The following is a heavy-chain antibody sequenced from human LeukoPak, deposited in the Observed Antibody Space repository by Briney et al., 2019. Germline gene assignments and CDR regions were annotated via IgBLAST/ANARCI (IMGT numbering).Heavy chain of an antibody. CDR3: AREKGWYYYMDV. V-gene: IGHV3-53*01. Sequence: TGGSLRLSCAASGFTVSSNYMSWVRQAPGKGLEWVSVIYSGGSTYYADSVKGRFTISRDNSKSTLYLQMNSLRAEDTAVYYCAREKGWYYYMDVWGKGTTVTISS. CDR1: GFTVSSNY. CDR2: IYSGGST. J-gene: IGHJ6*03.